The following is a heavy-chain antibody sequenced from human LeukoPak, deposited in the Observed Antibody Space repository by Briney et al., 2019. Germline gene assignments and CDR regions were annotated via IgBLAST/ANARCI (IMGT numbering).Heavy chain of an antibody. V-gene: IGHV3-21*01. CDR2: ISSSSNYI. Sequence: GGSLRLSCAASGFTFISYNMNWVRQTPGKGLEWVSSISSSSNYIYYADSVKGRFTLSRDNAKNSLYLQMNSLRGEGTAVYYCTRGFYYGLDVWGNGTTVTVSS. J-gene: IGHJ6*04. CDR1: GFTFISYN. CDR3: TRGFYYGLDV.